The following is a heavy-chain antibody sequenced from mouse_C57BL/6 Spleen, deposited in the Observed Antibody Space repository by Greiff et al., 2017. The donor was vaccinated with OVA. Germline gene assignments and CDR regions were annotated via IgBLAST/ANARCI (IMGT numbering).Heavy chain of an antibody. CDR3: AREGYSSGPFAY. J-gene: IGHJ3*01. Sequence: DVKLVESGGGLVKPGGSLKLSCAASGFTFSSYAMSWVRQTPEKRLEWVATISDGGSYTYYPDNVKGRFTISRDNAKNNLYLQMSHLKSEDTAMYYCAREGYSSGPFAYWGQGTLVTVSA. CDR1: GFTFSSYA. CDR2: ISDGGSYT. V-gene: IGHV5-4*01. D-gene: IGHD3-2*02.